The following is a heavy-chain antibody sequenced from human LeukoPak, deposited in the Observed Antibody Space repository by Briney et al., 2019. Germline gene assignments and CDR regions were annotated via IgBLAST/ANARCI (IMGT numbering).Heavy chain of an antibody. CDR2: ISAYNGNT. D-gene: IGHD3-22*01. J-gene: IGHJ3*02. CDR3: ARRITMIVGGAFDI. CDR1: GYTFTSYG. V-gene: IGHV1-18*01. Sequence: ASVKVSCKASGYTFTSYGISWVRQAPGQGLEWMGWISAYNGNTNYAQKLQGRVTMTTDTSTSTAYMELRSLRSDDTAVYYCARRITMIVGGAFDIWDQGTMVTVSS.